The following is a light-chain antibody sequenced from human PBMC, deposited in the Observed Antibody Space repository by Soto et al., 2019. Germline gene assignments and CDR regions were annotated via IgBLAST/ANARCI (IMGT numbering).Light chain of an antibody. Sequence: DIRMTQSPSTLSASVGDRVTITCRASQSISTWLAWYQQKPGKAPNLLIYHASTLESGVPSRFSGSGSGAEFTLTISSLQPDDFATYYCQHYNIYSGTFGQGTKVEFK. CDR3: QHYNIYSGT. V-gene: IGKV1-5*01. CDR2: HAS. J-gene: IGKJ1*01. CDR1: QSISTW.